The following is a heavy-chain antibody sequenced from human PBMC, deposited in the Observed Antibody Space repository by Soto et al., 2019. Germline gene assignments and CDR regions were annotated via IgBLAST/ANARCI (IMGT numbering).Heavy chain of an antibody. CDR3: ARDGDLCSGGSWYLSSH. CDR2: IIPILGIA. CDR1: GGTFSSYT. Sequence: QVQLVQSGAEVKKPGSSVKVSCKTSGGTFSSYTISWVRQAPGQGLEWMGRIIPILGIANYAQKFQGRVPITADKSTSAGYMELTSQRSEDKAVYYYARDGDLCSGGSWYLSSHCGQGTLVTVSS. D-gene: IGHD2-15*01. V-gene: IGHV1-69*08. J-gene: IGHJ1*01.